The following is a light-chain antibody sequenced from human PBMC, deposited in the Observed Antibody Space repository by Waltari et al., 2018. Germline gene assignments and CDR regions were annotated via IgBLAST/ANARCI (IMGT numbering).Light chain of an antibody. Sequence: DIQMTQSPSSLSASVGDRVTITSRASQSISSYLNWYQKKPGTAPKLLIYAASSLQSGVPSRFSGSGSGTDFTLTISSLQPGDFATYYCQQSYAALWTFGHGTKVEI. CDR2: AAS. CDR1: QSISSY. J-gene: IGKJ1*01. CDR3: QQSYAALWT. V-gene: IGKV1-39*01.